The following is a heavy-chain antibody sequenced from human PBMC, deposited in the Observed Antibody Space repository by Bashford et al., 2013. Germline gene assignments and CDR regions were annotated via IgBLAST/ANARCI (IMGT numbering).Heavy chain of an antibody. CDR3: AGDLTFNWYYF. Sequence: SETLSLTCTVSGGSINNYYWSWIRQSPGKGLEWIGYIYYSGSTNYSPSLKSRVTISVDTSKNQFSLNLRSVDVADTAVYYCAGDLTFNWYYFWGQGNLVTVSS. J-gene: IGHJ4*02. CDR2: IYYSGST. CDR1: GGSINNYY. D-gene: IGHD1-1*01. V-gene: IGHV4-59*08.